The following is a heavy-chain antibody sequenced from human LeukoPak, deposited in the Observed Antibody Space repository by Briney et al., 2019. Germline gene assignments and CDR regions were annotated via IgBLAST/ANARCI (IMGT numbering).Heavy chain of an antibody. V-gene: IGHV3-23*01. CDR1: GFIFSNYG. D-gene: IGHD3-10*01. CDR2: TSGSGSST. CDR3: ARVPYGSGSYPLDY. J-gene: IGHJ4*02. Sequence: GGSLRLSCAASGFIFSNYGMSWVRQAPGKGLEWVSGTSGSGSSTYYADSVKGRFTISRDNSKNTLYLQMNSLRAEDTAVYYCARVPYGSGSYPLDYWGQGTLVTVSS.